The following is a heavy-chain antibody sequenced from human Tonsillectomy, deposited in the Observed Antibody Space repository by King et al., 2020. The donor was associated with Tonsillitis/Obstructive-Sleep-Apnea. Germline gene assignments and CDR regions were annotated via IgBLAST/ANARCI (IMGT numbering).Heavy chain of an antibody. CDR3: AKVEVGYCGGGGCYGWFDP. Sequence: VQLVESGGGLVQPGGSLRLSCAASGFTFSSYAMSWVRQAPGKGLEWGSAISGSGGSTYYADSVKGRFTISRDNSKNTLYLQMNRLRAEDTAVYYCAKVEVGYCGGGGCYGWFDPWGQGTLVTVSS. J-gene: IGHJ5*02. CDR2: ISGSGGST. D-gene: IGHD2-15*01. V-gene: IGHV3-23*04. CDR1: GFTFSSYA.